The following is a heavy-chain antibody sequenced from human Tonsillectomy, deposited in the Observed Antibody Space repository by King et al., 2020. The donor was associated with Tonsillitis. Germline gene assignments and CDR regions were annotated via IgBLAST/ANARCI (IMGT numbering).Heavy chain of an antibody. Sequence: TLKESGPALVKPTQTLTLICTFSGFSLSTSGMCVSWIRQPPGKALEWLALIDWDDDKYYSTSLKTRLTISKDTSKNQVVLTMTNMDPVDTATYYCARINNDFWSGYADYWGRGTLVTVSS. CDR2: IDWDDDK. J-gene: IGHJ4*02. CDR3: ARINNDFWSGYADY. D-gene: IGHD3-3*01. V-gene: IGHV2-70*01. CDR1: GFSLSTSGMC.